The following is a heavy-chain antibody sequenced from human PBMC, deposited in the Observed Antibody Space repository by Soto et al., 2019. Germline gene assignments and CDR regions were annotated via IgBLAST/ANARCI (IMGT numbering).Heavy chain of an antibody. V-gene: IGHV3-74*01. CDR2: MNSDGSNT. D-gene: IGHD1-1*01. Sequence: HPGGSLRLSCAVSGLTFSSKWMHWVRQAPGKGLVWVSLMNSDGSNTNYADSVKGRFTISRDNSKNTLYLQMNSPRAEDTAVYYCAKDYLGIHNGAFDIWGQGTMVTVSS. J-gene: IGHJ3*02. CDR1: GLTFSSKW. CDR3: AKDYLGIHNGAFDI.